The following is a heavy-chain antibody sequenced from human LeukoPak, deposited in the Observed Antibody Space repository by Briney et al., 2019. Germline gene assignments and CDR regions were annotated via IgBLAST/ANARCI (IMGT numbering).Heavy chain of an antibody. Sequence: GASVKVSCKASGYTFTSYGISWVRQAPGQGLEWMGWISAYNGNTNYAQKLQGRVTMTTDTSTSTAYMELRSRRSDDTAVYYCARDPRPGTTVGFDYWGQGTLVTVSS. CDR1: GYTFTSYG. CDR3: ARDPRPGTTVGFDY. D-gene: IGHD1-1*01. J-gene: IGHJ4*02. V-gene: IGHV1-18*01. CDR2: ISAYNGNT.